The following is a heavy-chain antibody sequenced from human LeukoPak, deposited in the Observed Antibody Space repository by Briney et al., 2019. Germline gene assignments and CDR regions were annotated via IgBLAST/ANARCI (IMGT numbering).Heavy chain of an antibody. CDR2: ISGSGGST. D-gene: IGHD3-3*01. Sequence: GGSLRLSCAASGFTFSSYAMSWVRQAPGKGLEWVSAISGSGGSTYYADSVKGRFTISRDNSKNTLYLQMNSLRAEDTAVYYCAKSNSDFWSGYFPHDALDIWGQGTMVTVSS. V-gene: IGHV3-23*01. CDR3: AKSNSDFWSGYFPHDALDI. J-gene: IGHJ3*02. CDR1: GFTFSSYA.